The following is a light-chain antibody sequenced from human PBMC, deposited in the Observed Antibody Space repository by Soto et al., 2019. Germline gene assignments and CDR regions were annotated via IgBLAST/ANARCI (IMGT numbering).Light chain of an antibody. CDR2: KAS. CDR3: QQYNSFSIT. CDR1: QRISSY. V-gene: IGKV1-5*03. J-gene: IGKJ5*01. Sequence: IQLTQSPSSLSASVGDRVTITCRASQRISSYLNWYQQKPGQAPKLLIYKASSLESGVPSRFSGSGSGTEFTLTISSLQPDDFATYYCQQYNSFSITFGQGTRLEIK.